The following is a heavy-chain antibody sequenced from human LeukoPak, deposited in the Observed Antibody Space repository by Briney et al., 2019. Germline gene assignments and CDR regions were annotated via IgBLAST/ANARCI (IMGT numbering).Heavy chain of an antibody. D-gene: IGHD3-3*01. CDR2: INHSGST. V-gene: IGHV4-39*07. Sequence: PSETLSLTCTVSGGSISSSSHYWSWIRQPPGKGLEWIGEINHSGSTNYNPSLKSRVTISADTSKNQFSLKLSSVTAADTAVYYCARGGLFYDFWSKRNAFDIWGQGTMVTVSS. J-gene: IGHJ3*02. CDR3: ARGGLFYDFWSKRNAFDI. CDR1: GGSISSSSHY.